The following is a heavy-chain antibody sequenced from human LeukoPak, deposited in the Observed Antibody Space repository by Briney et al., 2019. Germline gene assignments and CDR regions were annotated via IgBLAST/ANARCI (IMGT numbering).Heavy chain of an antibody. V-gene: IGHV1-18*01. CDR1: VYTFTSYG. CDR3: ARVRTECLLNLPQIIYYMDV. Sequence: ASVKVSCTASVYTFTSYGISWVRQAPGQGLEWMGWMSAYNGNTNYAHQLQGRLTLTTAPSTSTAYLELSSLRSDDTAVYYCARVRTECLLNLPQIIYYMDVWGKGTTVTVSS. CDR2: MSAYNGNT. J-gene: IGHJ6*03. D-gene: IGHD3-3*01.